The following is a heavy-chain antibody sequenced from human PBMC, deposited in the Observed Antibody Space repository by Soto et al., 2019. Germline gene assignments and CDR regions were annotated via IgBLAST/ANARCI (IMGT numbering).Heavy chain of an antibody. V-gene: IGHV3-48*03. CDR1: GFTFSSYE. Sequence: LSLTCAASGFTFSSYEMNWVRQAPGKGLEWVSCISSSGSTIYYADSVKGRFTISRDNAKNSLYLQMNSLRAEDTAVYYCARESYDFWSGQTSYLDYWGQGTLVTVSS. J-gene: IGHJ4*02. CDR2: ISSSGSTI. D-gene: IGHD3-3*01. CDR3: ARESYDFWSGQTSYLDY.